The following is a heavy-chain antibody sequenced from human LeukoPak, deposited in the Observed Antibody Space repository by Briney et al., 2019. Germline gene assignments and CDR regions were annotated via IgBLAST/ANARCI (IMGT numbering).Heavy chain of an antibody. J-gene: IGHJ4*02. CDR2: IYHSGST. D-gene: IGHD5-18*01. V-gene: IGHV4-34*01. Sequence: PSETLSLTCAVYGGSFSDYFWSWIRQSPGKGLEWIGEIYHSGSTNYNPSLKSRVTISVDMSKNQYSLRLTSVTAADTAVYYCASRARHSSQVRFDFWGQGTLVTVSS. CDR1: GGSFSDYF. CDR3: ASRARHSSQVRFDF.